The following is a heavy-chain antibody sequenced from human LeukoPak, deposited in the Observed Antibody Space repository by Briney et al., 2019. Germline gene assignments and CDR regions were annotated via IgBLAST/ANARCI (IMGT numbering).Heavy chain of an antibody. D-gene: IGHD1-26*01. V-gene: IGHV4-34*01. CDR1: GESFSGYF. J-gene: IGHJ4*02. CDR3: ARRPRNSGSDDGPSGLDY. Sequence: SETLSLTCAVSGESFSGYFWSWIRQPPGKGLEWIGEINHSGSTNYNPSLKSRVTISVDTSKNQFSLKLSSVTAADTAVYYCARRPRNSGSDDGPSGLDYWGQGTLVTVSS. CDR2: INHSGST.